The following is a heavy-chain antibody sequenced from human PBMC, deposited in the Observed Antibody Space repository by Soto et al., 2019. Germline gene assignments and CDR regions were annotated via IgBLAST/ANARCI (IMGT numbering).Heavy chain of an antibody. CDR1: GFTFSSYS. CDR3: ARDMGPGGHDY. CDR2: ISSSSSYI. V-gene: IGHV3-21*01. J-gene: IGHJ4*02. Sequence: EVQLVESGGGLVKPGGSLRLSCAASGFTFSSYSMNWVSQAPGKGLEWVSSISSSSSYIYYADSVKGRFTISRDNAKNALYLQMNSLRAEDTAVYYCARDMGPGGHDYWGQGTLVTVSS. D-gene: IGHD3-10*01.